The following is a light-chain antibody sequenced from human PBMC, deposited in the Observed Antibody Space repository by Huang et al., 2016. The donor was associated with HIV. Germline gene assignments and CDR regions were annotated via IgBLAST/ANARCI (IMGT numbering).Light chain of an antibody. Sequence: DIVMTQSPDSLAVSLGERATINCKSSQSLFYRSQKRNYLAWYQKKPGPPPKRLIYWASTRESGVPARFSGRGSGTDVTLTINGLQAEDVAVYYCQQDYSAPFTFGPGTKVEIK. V-gene: IGKV4-1*01. CDR3: QQDYSAPFT. CDR2: WAS. CDR1: QSLFYRSQKRNY. J-gene: IGKJ3*01.